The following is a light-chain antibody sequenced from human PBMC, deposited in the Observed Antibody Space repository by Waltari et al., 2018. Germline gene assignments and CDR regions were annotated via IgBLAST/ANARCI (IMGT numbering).Light chain of an antibody. J-gene: IGLJ3*02. CDR2: EVT. CDR3: ASYTSSSTWV. CDR1: TSDVGGYNS. Sequence: QSVLTQPTSVSGSPGRSITISCSGTTSDVGGYNSVSWYQQHPNKGPKVIIFEVTNRPSGVSNRFSGSKSGNTATLTISGLQTEDEADYFYASYTSSSTWVFGGGTKVTVL. V-gene: IGLV2-14*01.